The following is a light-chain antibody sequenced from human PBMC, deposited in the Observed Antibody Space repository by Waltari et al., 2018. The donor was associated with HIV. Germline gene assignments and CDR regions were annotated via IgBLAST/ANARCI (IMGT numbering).Light chain of an antibody. CDR2: DVT. CDR1: GYDVVDYSS. CDR3: GSPTTTSSLSYV. J-gene: IGLJ1*01. Sequence: QSALAQPAAVSGSPGQSITISCTGIGYDVVDYSSLSWYQQLPGRAPKLILEDVTHRPSGVSSRFSGSRSGNTASLTISGLQTADEADYYCGSPTTTSSLSYVFGTGTTVTVL. V-gene: IGLV2-14*03.